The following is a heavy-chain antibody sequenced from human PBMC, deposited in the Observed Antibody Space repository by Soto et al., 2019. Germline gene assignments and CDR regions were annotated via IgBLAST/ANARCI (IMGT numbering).Heavy chain of an antibody. CDR1: GYTITSYG. J-gene: IGHJ4*02. Sequence: ASLKVSCKSSGYTITSYGMSWVRQAPGQGLEWMGWISAYNGNTNYAQKLQGRVTMTTDTSTSTAYMELRSLRSDDTAVYYCAASSGYRAAAGYCGQGTLVIVSS. CDR3: AASSGYRAAAGY. V-gene: IGHV1-18*01. D-gene: IGHD3-22*01. CDR2: ISAYNGNT.